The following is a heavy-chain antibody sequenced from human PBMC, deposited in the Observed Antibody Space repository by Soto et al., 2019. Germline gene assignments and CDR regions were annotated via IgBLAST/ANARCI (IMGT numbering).Heavy chain of an antibody. CDR1: GESISSSSYY. Sequence: LSLTCIVSGESISSSSYYWGWIRQPPGKGLEWIGSVYYSGRTYYNPSFKSRVTISIDTSKNQFSLKLSSVTATDTAVYYCARQRTTVVTQAYFDHWGQGALVTVSS. CDR3: ARQRTTVVTQAYFDH. D-gene: IGHD2-21*02. CDR2: VYYSGRT. J-gene: IGHJ4*02. V-gene: IGHV4-39*01.